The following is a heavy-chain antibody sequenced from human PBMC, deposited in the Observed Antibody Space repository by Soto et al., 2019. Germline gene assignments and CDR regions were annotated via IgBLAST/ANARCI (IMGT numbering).Heavy chain of an antibody. D-gene: IGHD4-17*01. CDR1: GGSISSGGYS. Sequence: QLQLQESGSGLVKPSQTLSLTCAVSGGSISSGGYSWSWIRQPPGKGLEWIGYIYHSGSTYYNPSLKIRVTISVDRSKNQFSLKLSSVPAADTAVYYCARGVTTVTTIDYWGQGTLVTVSS. J-gene: IGHJ4*02. CDR3: ARGVTTVTTIDY. CDR2: IYHSGST. V-gene: IGHV4-30-2*01.